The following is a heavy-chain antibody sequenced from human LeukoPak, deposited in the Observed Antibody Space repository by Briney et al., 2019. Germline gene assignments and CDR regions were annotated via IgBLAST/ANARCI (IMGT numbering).Heavy chain of an antibody. CDR2: IKNDGGEK. V-gene: IGHV3-7*01. Sequence: GGSLRLSCAASGFTFSNYWMSWVRQPPGKGLEWVANIKNDGGEKYYVDSVKGRFTISRDNSKNTLFLQMNILRAEDTAVYYCARAAYDSSGYLTLWGQGTLVAVSS. CDR1: GFTFSNYW. J-gene: IGHJ4*02. D-gene: IGHD3-22*01. CDR3: ARAAYDSSGYLTL.